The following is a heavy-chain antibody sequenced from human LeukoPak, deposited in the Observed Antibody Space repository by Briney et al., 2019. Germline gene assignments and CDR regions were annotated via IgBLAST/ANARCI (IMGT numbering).Heavy chain of an antibody. CDR2: IYHSGTK. J-gene: IGHJ3*02. Sequence: PSETLSLTCTVSRYSMNNGYYWGWIRLPPGRGLEWIGSIYHSGTKYYNPSLTSRVTTFVDTSKNQFSLILSSVTAADTAVYYCARALSDSSSPLDAFDIWGQGTMVTVSS. CDR1: RYSMNNGYY. CDR3: ARALSDSSSPLDAFDI. V-gene: IGHV4-38-2*02. D-gene: IGHD6-13*01.